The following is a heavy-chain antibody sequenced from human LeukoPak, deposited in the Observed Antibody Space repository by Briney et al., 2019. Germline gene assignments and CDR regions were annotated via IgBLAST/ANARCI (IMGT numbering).Heavy chain of an antibody. D-gene: IGHD2-21*01. Sequence: GRSLRLSCAASGFTFSTYFLHWVRQAPGKGLEWVADIASDGSHTFYVESVKGRFTISRDNSKNTLYLQVNSLRAEDTAVYFCARERQDTILHSGAFDIWGQGTMVTVSS. CDR2: IASDGSHT. CDR3: ARERQDTILHSGAFDI. V-gene: IGHV3-30-3*01. CDR1: GFTFSTYF. J-gene: IGHJ3*02.